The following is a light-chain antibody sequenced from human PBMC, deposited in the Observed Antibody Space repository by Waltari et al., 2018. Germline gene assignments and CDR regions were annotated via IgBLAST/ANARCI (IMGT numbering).Light chain of an antibody. CDR3: QQYNILSVS. J-gene: IGKJ1*01. Sequence: ASVGEKVTITCRASQTINNWLAWYQLKPGKAPKLLIYDASTLDSGVPSRFSGSGSETEFTLTISSLQPDDFASYFCQQYNILSVSFGQGSKVEVK. CDR1: QTINNW. V-gene: IGKV1-5*01. CDR2: DAS.